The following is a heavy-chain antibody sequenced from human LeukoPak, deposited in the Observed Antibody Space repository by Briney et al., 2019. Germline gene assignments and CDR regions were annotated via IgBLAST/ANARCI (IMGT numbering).Heavy chain of an antibody. CDR1: GYTFTSYD. J-gene: IGHJ6*03. CDR2: MNPNSGGT. D-gene: IGHD6-19*01. CDR3: ARDRVAGISRNSYYMDV. V-gene: IGHV1-2*02. Sequence: AASVKVSCKASGYTFTSYDINWVRQATGQGLEWMGWMNPNSGGTNYAQKFQGRVTMTRDTSISTAYMELSRLRSDDTAVYYCARDRVAGISRNSYYMDVWGKGTTVTVSS.